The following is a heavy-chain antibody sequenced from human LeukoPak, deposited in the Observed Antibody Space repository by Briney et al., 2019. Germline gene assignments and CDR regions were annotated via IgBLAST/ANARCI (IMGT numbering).Heavy chain of an antibody. CDR3: ARLGFVVPAVIFDY. J-gene: IGHJ4*02. CDR2: IYIGGST. Sequence: GGSLRLSCAASGFTVSSNYMSWVRQAPGKGLERVSVIYIGGSTYYADSVKGRFTISRDISKNTLYLQMNGLRAEDTAMYYCARLGFVVPAVIFDYWGQGTLVTVSS. D-gene: IGHD2-2*02. V-gene: IGHV3-53*01. CDR1: GFTVSSNY.